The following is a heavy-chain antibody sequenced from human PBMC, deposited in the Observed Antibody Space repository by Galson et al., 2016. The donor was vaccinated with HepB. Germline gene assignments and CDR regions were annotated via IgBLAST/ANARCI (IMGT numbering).Heavy chain of an antibody. V-gene: IGHV3-23*01. J-gene: IGHJ4*02. CDR3: ANKMGQDFFDY. CDR2: ISGRGGST. D-gene: IGHD5-24*01. Sequence: SLRLSCAASGFTFSSYAMSWVRQAPGKGLKWVSTISGRGGSTYYADSVKGRFTISRDISKNTVYVQMNSLRGEDTAVYYCANKMGQDFFDYWGQGTLVTVSS. CDR1: GFTFSSYA.